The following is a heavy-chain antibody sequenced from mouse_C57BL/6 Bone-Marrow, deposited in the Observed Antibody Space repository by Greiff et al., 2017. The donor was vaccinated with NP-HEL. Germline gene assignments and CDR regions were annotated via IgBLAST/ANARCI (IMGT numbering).Heavy chain of an antibody. Sequence: QVQLQQPGAELVKPGASVKLSCKASGYTFTSYWMHWVKQRPGQGLEWIGMIHPNSGSTNYNEKFKSKATLTVDKSSSTAYMQLSSLTSEDAAVYYCARGAQARDYWGQGTTLTVSS. CDR1: GYTFTSYW. CDR2: IHPNSGST. J-gene: IGHJ2*01. D-gene: IGHD3-2*02. V-gene: IGHV1-64*01. CDR3: ARGAQARDY.